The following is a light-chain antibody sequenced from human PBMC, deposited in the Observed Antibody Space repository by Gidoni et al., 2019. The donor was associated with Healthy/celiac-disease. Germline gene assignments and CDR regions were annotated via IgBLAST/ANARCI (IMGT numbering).Light chain of an antibody. V-gene: IGKV3-20*01. CDR3: QQYGSSFTWT. Sequence: IVLTQSPGTLSLSPGERATLSCRASQSLSSSYLAWYQQKPGQAARLLIYGASSRATGSPDRFSGSGSGTDFTLTISRLEPEDFAVYYCQQYGSSFTWTFGQGTKVEIK. CDR2: GAS. J-gene: IGKJ1*01. CDR1: QSLSSSY.